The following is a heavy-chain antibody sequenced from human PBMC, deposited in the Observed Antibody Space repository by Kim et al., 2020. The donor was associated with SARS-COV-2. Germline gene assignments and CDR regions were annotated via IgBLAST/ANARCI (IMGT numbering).Heavy chain of an antibody. J-gene: IGHJ4*02. V-gene: IGHV4-39*01. CDR2: MYHGGNT. CDR3: ARREWLSLYLDY. CDR1: GGSSSSRSYY. D-gene: IGHD3-3*01. Sequence: SETLSLTCAVSGGSSSSRSYYWAWIRQPPGKGLEWIATMYHGGNTYYNPSLKSRVTISVDTSKNQFSLKLRSVTAADTAVYYCARREWLSLYLDYWGQGTLVTVSS.